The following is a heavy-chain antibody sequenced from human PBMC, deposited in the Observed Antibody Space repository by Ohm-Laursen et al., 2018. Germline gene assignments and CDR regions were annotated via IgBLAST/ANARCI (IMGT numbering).Heavy chain of an antibody. Sequence: SLRLSCAATGFTFDDYAMHWVRQTPGKGLEWVSGISWNSGSIGYADSVKGRFTISRDNAKNSLYLQMNSLRAEDTALYYCAKAIAVAARDYYYAMDVWGQGTTVTVSS. CDR1: GFTFDDYA. V-gene: IGHV3-9*01. D-gene: IGHD6-19*01. CDR3: AKAIAVAARDYYYAMDV. CDR2: ISWNSGSI. J-gene: IGHJ6*02.